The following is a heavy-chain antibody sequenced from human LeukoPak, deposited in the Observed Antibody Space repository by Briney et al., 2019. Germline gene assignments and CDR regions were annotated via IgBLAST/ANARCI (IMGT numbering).Heavy chain of an antibody. Sequence: GGSLRLSCAASGFTFSSYGMHWVRQAPGKGLEWVAFIRYDGSNKYYADSVKGRFTISRDNSKNTLYLQMNSLRAEDTAVYYCAKDRRIWSGYSGFDYWGQGTLVTVSS. CDR2: IRYDGSNK. V-gene: IGHV3-30*02. D-gene: IGHD3-3*01. CDR1: GFTFSSYG. J-gene: IGHJ4*02. CDR3: AKDRRIWSGYSGFDY.